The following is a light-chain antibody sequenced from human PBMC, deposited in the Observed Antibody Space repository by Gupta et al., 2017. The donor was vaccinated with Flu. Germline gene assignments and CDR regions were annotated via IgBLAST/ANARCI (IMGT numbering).Light chain of an antibody. CDR2: EVS. J-gene: IGLJ1*01. V-gene: IGLV2-23*02. CDR3: CSYAGSSTWV. Sequence: TSSDVGSYNLVSWYQQHPGKAPKLMIYEVSKLPSGVSNRFSGSRSGNTASLTISGLQAEDEADYYCCSYAGSSTWVFGTGTKVTVL. CDR1: SSDVGSYNL.